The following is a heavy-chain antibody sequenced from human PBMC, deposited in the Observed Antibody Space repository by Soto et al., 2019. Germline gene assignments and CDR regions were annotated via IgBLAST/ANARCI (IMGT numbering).Heavy chain of an antibody. CDR1: GFTFSSYG. D-gene: IGHD3-3*01. V-gene: IGHV3-30*18. J-gene: IGHJ4*02. CDR2: IPYDGSHT. CDR3: AKLLVLEGEVQDFDY. Sequence: GGSLRLSCVVSGFTFSSYGMHWVRQAPGKGLEWVAVIPYDGSHTYYADSVKGRFTISRDNSKNTLYLQMDSLRAEDTAVYYCAKLLVLEGEVQDFDYWGQGTLVTVSS.